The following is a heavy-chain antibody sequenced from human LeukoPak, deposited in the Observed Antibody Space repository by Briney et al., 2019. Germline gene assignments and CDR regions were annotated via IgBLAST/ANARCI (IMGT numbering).Heavy chain of an antibody. V-gene: IGHV4-34*01. CDR1: GGSFSGYY. Sequence: SETLSLTCAVYGGSFSGYYWSWIRQPPGKGLEWIGEINHSGSTNYNPSLKSRVTMSVDTSKNQFSLKLSSVTAADTAVYYCARENYYYYYYMDVWGKGTTVTISS. CDR2: INHSGST. CDR3: ARENYYYYYYMDV. J-gene: IGHJ6*03.